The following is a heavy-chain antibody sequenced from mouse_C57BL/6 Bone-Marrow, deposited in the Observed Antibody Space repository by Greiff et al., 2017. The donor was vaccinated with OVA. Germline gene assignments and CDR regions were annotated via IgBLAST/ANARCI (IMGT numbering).Heavy chain of an antibody. CDR2: IYPRSGNT. CDR3: ARRWLLPY. V-gene: IGHV1-81*01. D-gene: IGHD2-3*01. J-gene: IGHJ2*01. Sequence: VQLQQSGAELARPGASVKLSCKASGYTFTSYGISWVKQRTGQGLEWIGEIYPRSGNTYSNEKFKGKATLTADKSSSTAYMELRSLTSEDSAVYFCARRWLLPYWGQGTTLTVSS. CDR1: GYTFTSYG.